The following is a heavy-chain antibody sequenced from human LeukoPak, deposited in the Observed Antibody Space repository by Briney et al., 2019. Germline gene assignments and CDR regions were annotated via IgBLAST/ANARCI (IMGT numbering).Heavy chain of an antibody. J-gene: IGHJ6*02. CDR2: INHGGGT. V-gene: IGHV4-34*01. CDR3: ARATEPYYCGGGSCRYYYGLDV. D-gene: IGHD2-15*01. Sequence: PSETLSLTCAVSGGYLSGYYWTWIRQPPGKGLEWIGEINHGGGTNHNPSLKSRVTISIDTSKAQFSLNLRSVTAADTAVYYCARATEPYYCGGGSCRYYYGLDVWGQGTTVTVSS. CDR1: GGYLSGYY.